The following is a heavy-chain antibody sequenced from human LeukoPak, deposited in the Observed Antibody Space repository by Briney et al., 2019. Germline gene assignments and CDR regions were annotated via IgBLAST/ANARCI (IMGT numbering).Heavy chain of an antibody. J-gene: IGHJ5*02. V-gene: IGHV3-30*02. Sequence: GGSLRLSCAASGFTFSSYGMHWVRQAPGKGLEWVAFIRYDGSNKYYADSVKGRFTISRDNSKNTLYLQMNSLRAEDTAVYYCAKDAPGDYANWFDPWGQGTLVTVSS. CDR3: AKDAPGDYANWFDP. CDR2: IRYDGSNK. D-gene: IGHD4-17*01. CDR1: GFTFSSYG.